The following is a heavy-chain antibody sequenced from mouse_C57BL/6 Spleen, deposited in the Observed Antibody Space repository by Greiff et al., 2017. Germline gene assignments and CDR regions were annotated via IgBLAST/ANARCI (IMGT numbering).Heavy chain of an antibody. D-gene: IGHD2-2*01. CDR1: GFTFTDYY. J-gene: IGHJ3*01. CDR2: IRNKANGYTT. V-gene: IGHV7-3*01. Sequence: EVQLVESGGGLVQPGGSLSLSCAASGFTFTDYYMSWVRQPPGKALEWLGFIRNKANGYTTEYSASVKGRFTISRDNSQSILYLQMNALRAEDSATYYCARSYAYDPAWFAYWGQGTLVTVSA. CDR3: ARSYAYDPAWFAY.